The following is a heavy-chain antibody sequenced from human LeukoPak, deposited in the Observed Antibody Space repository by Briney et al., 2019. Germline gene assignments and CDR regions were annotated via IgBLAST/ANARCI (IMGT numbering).Heavy chain of an antibody. D-gene: IGHD2-8*01. V-gene: IGHV4-59*01. Sequence: SETLSLTCTVSGGSISSYYWSWIRQPPGKGLEWIGNINYSGSTNYNPSLKSRVTISVDTSKNQFSLKLSSVTAADTAVYYCARGPKAEYCTNGVCYDPGIIAAAGLPGYWGQGTLVTVSS. CDR2: INYSGST. CDR1: GGSISSYY. J-gene: IGHJ4*02. CDR3: ARGPKAEYCTNGVCYDPGIIAAAGLPGY.